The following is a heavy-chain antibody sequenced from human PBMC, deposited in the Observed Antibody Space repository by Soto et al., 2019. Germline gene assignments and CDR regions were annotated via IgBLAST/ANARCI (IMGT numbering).Heavy chain of an antibody. J-gene: IGHJ4*02. CDR2: VYQSGTT. D-gene: IGHD2-2*01. Sequence: PSETLSLTCTVSGGSISSLSYYWGWIRQAPGKGLEWIGNVYQSGTTRLNPSLKSRVSIFVDRSKNQFSLELNSATAADRAVYYCARQPESTSYFDYWGQGILVTVSS. CDR1: GGSISSLSYY. CDR3: ARQPESTSYFDY. V-gene: IGHV4-39*01.